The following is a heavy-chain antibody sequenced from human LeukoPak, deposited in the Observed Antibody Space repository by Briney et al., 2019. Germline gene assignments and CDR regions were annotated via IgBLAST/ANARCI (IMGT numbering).Heavy chain of an antibody. CDR2: LSRGGSTT. CDR1: GFNFNMIA. D-gene: IGHD2-8*01. CDR3: AKEQRIRHCSEGVCTEGYYFDY. V-gene: IGHV3-23*01. Sequence: GGSLTLSCTGTGFNFNMIAINWVRQAPGQGLEWVSGLSRGGSTTNYADSVKGRFTVSRDRSTNTVFLQMNSLRPEDTALYYCAKEQRIRHCSEGVCTEGYYFDYWGQGTLVTVSS. J-gene: IGHJ4*02.